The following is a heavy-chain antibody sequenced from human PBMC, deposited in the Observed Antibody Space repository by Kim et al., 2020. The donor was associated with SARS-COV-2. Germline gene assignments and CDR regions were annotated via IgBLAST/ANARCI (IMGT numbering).Heavy chain of an antibody. D-gene: IGHD3-10*01. J-gene: IGHJ4*02. CDR1: GYIFTSYH. Sequence: ASVKVSCKASGYIFTSYHMNWVRQAPGQGLEWMGIINPSGGKTYYAQKLQGRITVTTDTSANTAYMQLSSLTSEDTAMYYCAREQTAGVYNYWGQGTLVTVSS. CDR3: AREQTAGVYNY. CDR2: INPSGGKT. V-gene: IGHV1-46*04.